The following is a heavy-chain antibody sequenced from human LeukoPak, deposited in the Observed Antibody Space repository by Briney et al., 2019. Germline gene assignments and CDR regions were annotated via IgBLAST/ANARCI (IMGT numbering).Heavy chain of an antibody. Sequence: EASVKVSCKASGGTFSSYGISWVRQAPGQGLEWMGWISAYNGNTNYAQKLQGRVTMTTDTSTSTAYMELRSLRSDDTAVYYCARDGRDLLSEYGMDVWGQGTTVTVSS. CDR2: ISAYNGNT. V-gene: IGHV1-18*01. CDR1: GGTFSSYG. CDR3: ARDGRDLLSEYGMDV. D-gene: IGHD2-15*01. J-gene: IGHJ6*02.